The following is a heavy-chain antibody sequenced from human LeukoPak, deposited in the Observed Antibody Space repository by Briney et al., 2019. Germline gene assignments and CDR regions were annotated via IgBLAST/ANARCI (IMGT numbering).Heavy chain of an antibody. V-gene: IGHV4-59*01. D-gene: IGHD5-18*01. CDR2: VYSSGRT. CDR3: ASPSRGYSYGTYAFDI. J-gene: IGHJ3*02. Sequence: SETLSLTCTVSGGSITNYYWSWIRQPPGKGLEWIGYVYSSGRTNYNPSLKGRVTMSVDTSKNQFSLKLSSVTAADTAVYYCASPSRGYSYGTYAFDIWGQGTMVTVSS. CDR1: GGSITNYY.